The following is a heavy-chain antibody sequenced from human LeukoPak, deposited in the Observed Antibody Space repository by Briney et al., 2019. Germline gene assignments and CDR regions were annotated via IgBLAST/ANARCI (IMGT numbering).Heavy chain of an antibody. CDR3: ARRLILWFGESGWAFDI. Sequence: GESLKISCKGSGYSFTSYWIGWVRQMPGKGLEGMGIIYPGDSDTRYSPSFQGQVTFSADKSISTAYLQWSSLKASDTAMYYCARRLILWFGESGWAFDIWGQGTMVTVSS. CDR2: IYPGDSDT. J-gene: IGHJ3*02. V-gene: IGHV5-51*01. CDR1: GYSFTSYW. D-gene: IGHD3-10*01.